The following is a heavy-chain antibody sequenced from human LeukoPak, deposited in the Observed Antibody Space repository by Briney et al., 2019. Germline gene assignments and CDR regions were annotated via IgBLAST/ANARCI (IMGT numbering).Heavy chain of an antibody. CDR3: ARDRGAGWQSNWFDP. J-gene: IGHJ5*02. CDR2: INPSGGST. V-gene: IGHV1-46*01. Sequence: GASVKVSCKASGYTFTSYYMHWVRQAPGQGLEWMGIINPSGGSTSYAQKFQGRVTMTRDMSTSTVYMELSSLRSEDTAVYYCARDRGAGWQSNWFDPWGQGTLVSVSS. CDR1: GYTFTSYY. D-gene: IGHD3-10*01.